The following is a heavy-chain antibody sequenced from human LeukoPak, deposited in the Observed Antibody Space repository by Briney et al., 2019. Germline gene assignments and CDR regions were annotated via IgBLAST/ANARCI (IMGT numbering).Heavy chain of an antibody. Sequence: GGSLRLSCAASGFTFSSYWMHWVRQAPGKGLEWVSTISGSGGSTWYADSVKGRFTISRDNSKNTLYLQMNSLRAEDTAVYYCAKDNHFDYWGQGTLVTVSS. J-gene: IGHJ4*02. CDR2: ISGSGGST. CDR3: AKDNHFDY. D-gene: IGHD1-14*01. V-gene: IGHV3-23*01. CDR1: GFTFSSYW.